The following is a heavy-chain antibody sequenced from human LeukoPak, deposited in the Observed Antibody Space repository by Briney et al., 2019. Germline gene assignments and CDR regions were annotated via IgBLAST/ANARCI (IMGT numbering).Heavy chain of an antibody. CDR2: MSGSGATT. CDR3: AKQSYARSLGE. CDR1: GVTFISYA. D-gene: IGHD2-8*01. Sequence: GGSLRLSCAASGVTFISYAMSWGRQAPEKGLEWGSEMSGSGATTHYTDSVKGRFTISTDNSKNMLYLQMSSLRVEDTALYHCAKQSYARSLGEGGPGTLVTVSS. J-gene: IGHJ4*02. V-gene: IGHV3-23*01.